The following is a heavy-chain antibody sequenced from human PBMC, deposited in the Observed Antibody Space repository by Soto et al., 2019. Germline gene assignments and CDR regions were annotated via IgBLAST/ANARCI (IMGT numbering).Heavy chain of an antibody. D-gene: IGHD2-8*01. J-gene: IGHJ4*02. Sequence: GGPLRLSCAASGCTFSGYWRNWVRQAPGKGLEWVANIKEDGGEIYYVDSVKGRFTISRDNAKNSLYLQMNSLRAEDTAVYYCARSVYYFDYWGQGVLVTVSS. V-gene: IGHV3-7*01. CDR1: GCTFSGYW. CDR3: ARSVYYFDY. CDR2: IKEDGGEI.